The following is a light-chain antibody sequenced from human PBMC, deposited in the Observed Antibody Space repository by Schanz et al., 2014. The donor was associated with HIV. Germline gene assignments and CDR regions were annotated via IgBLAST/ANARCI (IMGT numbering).Light chain of an antibody. CDR1: QSLLHSNGYNY. CDR2: LGS. J-gene: IGKJ2*01. Sequence: DIVMTQSPLSLPVTPGAPASISCRSSQSLLHSNGYNYLDWYLQKPGKSPQLLIYLGSNRASGVPDRFSGSGSGTDFTLKISRVVAEDVRVYYCMQRTAVPHTFGQGTKVQI. V-gene: IGKV2-28*01. CDR3: MQRTAVPHT.